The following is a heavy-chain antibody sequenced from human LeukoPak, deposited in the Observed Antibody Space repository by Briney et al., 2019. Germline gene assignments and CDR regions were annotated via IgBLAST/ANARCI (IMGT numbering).Heavy chain of an antibody. CDR1: GGSISGYR. CDR2: IYTSGTT. CDR3: ASTVVPAVEGAFDI. J-gene: IGHJ3*02. Sequence: PSETLSLTCTVSGGSISGYRWSWIRQPAGAGLEWIGRIYTSGTTDYNPSLRSRVTMSVQTSQNQFSLKVTSVTAADTAVYYCASTVVPAVEGAFDIWGQGTMVTVSS. V-gene: IGHV4-4*07. D-gene: IGHD4-17*01.